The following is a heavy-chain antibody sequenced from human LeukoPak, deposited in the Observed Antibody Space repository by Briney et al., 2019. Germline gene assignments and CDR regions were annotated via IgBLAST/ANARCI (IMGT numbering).Heavy chain of an antibody. D-gene: IGHD2-2*01. Sequence: GGSLRLSCATSGFTFSTYTMNWVRQAPGKGLEWVSYISGSSSIIYYADSVKGRVTISRDNAKNSLYLQMNSLRAEDTAVYYCASAYCSSTICYPSFDYWGQGTLVTVSS. CDR3: ASAYCSSTICYPSFDY. V-gene: IGHV3-48*04. CDR2: ISGSSSII. CDR1: GFTFSTYT. J-gene: IGHJ4*02.